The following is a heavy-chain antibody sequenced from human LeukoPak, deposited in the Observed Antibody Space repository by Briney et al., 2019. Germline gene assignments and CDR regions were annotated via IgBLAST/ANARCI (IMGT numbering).Heavy chain of an antibody. CDR2: IYYSGST. Sequence: SETLSLTCTVSGGSISSGGYYWSWIRQHPGKGLEWIGYIYYSGSTYYNPSLKSRVTISVDTSKNQFSLKLSSVTAADTAVYYCARSLRRYSGYDFDYWGQGTLVTVSS. CDR1: GGSISSGGYY. J-gene: IGHJ4*02. CDR3: ARSLRRYSGYDFDY. D-gene: IGHD5-12*01. V-gene: IGHV4-31*03.